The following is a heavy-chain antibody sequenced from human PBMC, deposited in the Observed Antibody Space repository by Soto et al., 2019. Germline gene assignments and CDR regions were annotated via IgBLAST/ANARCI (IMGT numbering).Heavy chain of an antibody. CDR2: IHHSGTT. CDR1: GGSVTSRNW. D-gene: IGHD1-7*01. CDR3: ARQELELDWFDP. J-gene: IGHJ5*02. V-gene: IGHV4-4*02. Sequence: QVQLQESGPGLVQPAGTLSLTCTVSGGSVTSRNWWIWVRQTPGKGLEWIGAIHHSGTTNYNPSLNSRATISVDKSKNHFSLRLTSVTASDTALYYCARQELELDWFDPWGHVTLVSVSS.